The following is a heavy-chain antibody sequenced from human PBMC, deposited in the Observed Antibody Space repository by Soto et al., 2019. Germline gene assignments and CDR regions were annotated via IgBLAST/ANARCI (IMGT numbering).Heavy chain of an antibody. CDR3: AKDAGGDFDY. CDR1: GFTFSSYV. J-gene: IGHJ4*02. Sequence: EVQLLESGGGLVQPGGSLRLSCAASGFTFSSYVMSWVRQAPGKGLEWVSAISGSGGSTYHADSVKGQFTISRDNSKNTLDLQMNSLRAEDTAVYYCAKDAGGDFDYWGQGTLVTVSS. D-gene: IGHD3-10*01. V-gene: IGHV3-23*01. CDR2: ISGSGGST.